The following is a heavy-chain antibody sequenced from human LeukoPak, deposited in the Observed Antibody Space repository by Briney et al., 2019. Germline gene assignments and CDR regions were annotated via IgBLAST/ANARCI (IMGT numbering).Heavy chain of an antibody. CDR2: IYHSGST. V-gene: IGHV4-30-2*01. Sequence: PSETLSLTCAVSGGSISSGGYSWSWIRQPPGKGLEWIGYIYHSGSTYYNPSLKSRVTISVDRPKNQFSLKLSSVTAADTAVYYCARVSHQSSSSGYYYMDWFDPWGQGTLVTVSS. CDR3: ARVSHQSSSSGYYYMDWFDP. J-gene: IGHJ5*02. D-gene: IGHD3-22*01. CDR1: GGSISSGGYS.